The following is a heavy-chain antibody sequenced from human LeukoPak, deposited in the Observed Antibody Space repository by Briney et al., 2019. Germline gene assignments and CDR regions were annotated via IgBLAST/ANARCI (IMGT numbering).Heavy chain of an antibody. CDR3: ASGQLADY. D-gene: IGHD6-13*01. Sequence: GGSLRLSCAASGFTFSSYAMHWVRQAPGKGLEWVAVISYDGSNKYYADSVKGRFTISRDNSKNTLYLQMNSLRAEDTAVYYCASGQLADYWGQGTLVTVSS. CDR2: ISYDGSNK. J-gene: IGHJ4*02. CDR1: GFTFSSYA. V-gene: IGHV3-30-3*01.